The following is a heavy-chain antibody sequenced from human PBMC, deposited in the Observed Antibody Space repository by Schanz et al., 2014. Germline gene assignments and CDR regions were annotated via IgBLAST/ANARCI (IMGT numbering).Heavy chain of an antibody. J-gene: IGHJ3*01. Sequence: EVQLVESGGGLIQPGGSLRLSCAVSGFTVNTNYMSWVRQAPGKGLEWVSTIYINAGSTNYAASVKGRFIISRDSSKNTLFLQMNSLRAEDTAVYFCARDGGRDGYNLAFDVWGQGTLVTVSS. V-gene: IGHV3-53*01. CDR3: ARDGGRDGYNLAFDV. CDR2: IYINAGST. D-gene: IGHD5-12*01. CDR1: GFTVNTNY.